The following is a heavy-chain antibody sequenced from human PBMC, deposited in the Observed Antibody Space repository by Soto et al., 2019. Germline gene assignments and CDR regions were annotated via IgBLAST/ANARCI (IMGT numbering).Heavy chain of an antibody. CDR1: GGSISSDRYF. CDR3: ARGHTTFGFYYYGLDV. D-gene: IGHD3-10*01. V-gene: IGHV4-31*03. CDR2: ILNSGST. J-gene: IGHJ6*02. Sequence: QVQLQESGPGLVKPSQTLSLSCSVSGGSISSDRYFWSWVRQHPGNGLEWIAYILNSGSTYFNPSLRGRVRISGDMSKSQLSLNLSSVTAADTAVYYCARGHTTFGFYYYGLDVWGQGATVIVSS.